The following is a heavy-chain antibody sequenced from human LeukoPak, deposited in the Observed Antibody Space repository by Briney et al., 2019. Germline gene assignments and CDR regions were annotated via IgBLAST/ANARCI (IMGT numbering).Heavy chain of an antibody. CDR3: AKSPLRFLEHNFDY. V-gene: IGHV3-23*01. CDR1: GFTFSSYA. CDR2: ISGSGGST. Sequence: TGGSLRLSCAASGFTFSSYAMSWVRQAPGKGLEWVSAISGSGGSTYYADSVKGRFTISRDNSKNTLYLRMNSLRAEDTAVYYCAKSPLRFLEHNFDYWGQGTLVTVSS. J-gene: IGHJ4*02. D-gene: IGHD3-3*01.